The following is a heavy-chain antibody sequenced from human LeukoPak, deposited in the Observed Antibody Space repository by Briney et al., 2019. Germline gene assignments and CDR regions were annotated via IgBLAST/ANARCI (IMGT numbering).Heavy chain of an antibody. CDR2: IIPIFGTA. CDR3: ASTRGYSGYGPPYYFDY. D-gene: IGHD5-12*01. V-gene: IGHV1-69*13. J-gene: IGHJ4*02. Sequence: SVKVSCKASGGTFSSYAISWVRQAPGQGLEWMGGIIPIFGTANYAQKFQGRVTITADESTSTAYMELSSLRSEDTAVYYCASTRGYSGYGPPYYFDYWGQGTLVTVSS. CDR1: GGTFSSYA.